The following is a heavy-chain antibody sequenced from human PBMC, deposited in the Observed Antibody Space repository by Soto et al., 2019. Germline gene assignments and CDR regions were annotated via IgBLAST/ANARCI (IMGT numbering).Heavy chain of an antibody. CDR3: ASLGYCSSTSCTNWFDP. CDR1: GYTFTSYA. D-gene: IGHD2-2*01. CDR2: INAGNGNT. V-gene: IGHV1-3*01. Sequence: ASVKVSCKASGYTFTSYAMHWVRQAPGQRLEWMGWINAGNGNTKYSRKFQGRVTITRDTSSSTAYMELSSLRSEDTAVYYCASLGYCSSTSCTNWFDPWGQGTLVTVSS. J-gene: IGHJ5*02.